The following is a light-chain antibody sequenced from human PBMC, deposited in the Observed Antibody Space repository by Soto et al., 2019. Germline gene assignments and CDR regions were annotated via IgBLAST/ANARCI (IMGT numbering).Light chain of an antibody. V-gene: IGKV1D-16*01. Sequence: DIQMTQSPSSLSASVGDRVTITCRASLGISSWLAWYQQKPEKAPKSLIYAASSLQSGVPSRFSGSGSGTDFTLTISRLEPEDFAVYYCQHFSSSGFTFGPGTKVDTK. J-gene: IGKJ3*01. CDR2: AAS. CDR3: QHFSSSGFT. CDR1: LGISSW.